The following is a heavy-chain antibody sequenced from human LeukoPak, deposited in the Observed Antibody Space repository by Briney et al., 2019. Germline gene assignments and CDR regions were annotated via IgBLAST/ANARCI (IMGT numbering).Heavy chain of an antibody. CDR1: GFTFSDYY. Sequence: TGGSLRLSCAASGFTFSDYYMSWIRQAPGKGLEWVSYISSSGSTIYYADSVKGRFTISRDNAKNSLYLQMNSLRAEDTAVYYCARGDTAMVTGYYMDVWGKGTTVTVSS. J-gene: IGHJ6*03. D-gene: IGHD5-18*01. CDR3: ARGDTAMVTGYYMDV. V-gene: IGHV3-11*04. CDR2: ISSSGSTI.